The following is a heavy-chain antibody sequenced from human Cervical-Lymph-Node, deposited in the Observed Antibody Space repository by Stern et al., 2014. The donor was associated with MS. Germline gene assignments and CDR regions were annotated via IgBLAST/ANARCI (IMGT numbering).Heavy chain of an antibody. D-gene: IGHD1-26*01. CDR3: AREGIPGAGGTFDN. Sequence: VQLVESGAEVKKPGSSVKVSCKVSGGTFSSYTLNWVRQAPGQGLEWMGGIIPIFATTNYAQRFQGKVTITADGSTSTAYMEVTSLRSEDTAVYYCAREGIPGAGGTFDNWGQGNLVIVSS. CDR1: GGTFSSYT. J-gene: IGHJ4*02. CDR2: IIPIFATT. V-gene: IGHV1-69*01.